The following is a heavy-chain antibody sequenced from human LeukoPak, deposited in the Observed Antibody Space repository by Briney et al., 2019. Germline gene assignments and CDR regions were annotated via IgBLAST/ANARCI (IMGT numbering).Heavy chain of an antibody. D-gene: IGHD1-26*01. CDR1: GFTFSEYD. J-gene: IGHJ6*03. CDR2: IGTAAEP. Sequence: GGSLRLSCVASGFTFSEYDMHWVRQPTGKGGEWVSAIGTAAEPYYPGSVKGRFTISRGNAKNSLYLQINSLRAEDTAVYYCARDPYSGRYGAYYYYMDVWGNGTTVTISS. CDR3: ARDPYSGRYGAYYYYMDV. V-gene: IGHV3-13*05.